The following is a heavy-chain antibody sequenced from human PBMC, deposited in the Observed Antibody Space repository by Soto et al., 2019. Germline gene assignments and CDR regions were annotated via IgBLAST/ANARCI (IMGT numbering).Heavy chain of an antibody. CDR3: ERIPFSALDAFGN. V-gene: IGHV1-46*01. J-gene: IGHJ3*02. Sequence: ATVMASCKESGYTITSNDMDWGRQAPGQRLEWMGIINPSGGSTSYAQKFQGRVTMTTDTSTSTDYMELSSLRTEDTAVYYCERIPFSALDAFGNWGQRTMVTVS. CDR1: GYTITSND. CDR2: INPSGGST. D-gene: IGHD2-21*01.